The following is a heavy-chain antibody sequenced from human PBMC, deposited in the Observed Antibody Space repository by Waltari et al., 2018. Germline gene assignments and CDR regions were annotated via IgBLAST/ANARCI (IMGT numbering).Heavy chain of an antibody. J-gene: IGHJ4*02. Sequence: EVRLLESGGGLVQPGGSLRLSCAASGFTFSSYAMTWVRQAPGKGLDWGSTIRDSGGSTYYADSVKGRFTISRDNSKITLYLQMSSLRVEDTAIYYCGKLDYDGNGFPNYFDHWGQGTLVTVSS. CDR1: GFTFSSYA. CDR3: GKLDYDGNGFPNYFDH. CDR2: IRDSGGST. D-gene: IGHD3-22*01. V-gene: IGHV3-23*01.